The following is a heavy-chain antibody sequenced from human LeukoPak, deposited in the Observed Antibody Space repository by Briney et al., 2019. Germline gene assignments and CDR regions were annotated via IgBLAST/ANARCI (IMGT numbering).Heavy chain of an antibody. Sequence: ASVKDSCKTSGYTFTDYYIHWVRQAPGQGPEWMGWINPNSGGTNYAQNLQGRVTMTRDTSISTAYMELSRLRSDDTAVYYCARGSRGSWEDYFDYWGQGTLVTVSS. V-gene: IGHV1-2*02. CDR2: INPNSGGT. J-gene: IGHJ4*02. D-gene: IGHD1-26*01. CDR1: GYTFTDYY. CDR3: ARGSRGSWEDYFDY.